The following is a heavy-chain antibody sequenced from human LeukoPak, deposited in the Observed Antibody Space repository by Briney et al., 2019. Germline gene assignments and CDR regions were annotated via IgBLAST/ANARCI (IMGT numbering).Heavy chain of an antibody. J-gene: IGHJ4*02. Sequence: PGRSLRLSCTASGFTFGDYAMSWVRQAPGKGLEWVGFIRSKAYGGTTEYAASVKGRFTISRDDSKSIAYPQMNSLKTEDTAVYYCTREWEPTDYWGQGTLVTVSS. CDR1: GFTFGDYA. CDR2: IRSKAYGGTT. CDR3: TREWEPTDY. V-gene: IGHV3-49*04. D-gene: IGHD1-14*01.